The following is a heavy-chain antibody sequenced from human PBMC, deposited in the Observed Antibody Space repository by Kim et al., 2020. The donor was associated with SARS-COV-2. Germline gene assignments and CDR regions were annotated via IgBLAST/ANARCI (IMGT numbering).Heavy chain of an antibody. V-gene: IGHV3-23*01. D-gene: IGHD2-2*01. Sequence: GGSLRLSCAASGFTFNIYAMNWVRQAPGKGLEWVSTISGSGGDTYYADSVKGRFTISRDNSKSTVYLQMNSLRADDTALYYCAKHVPEGTYFDCWGQGTLVTVSS. CDR2: ISGSGGDT. CDR1: GFTFNIYA. CDR3: AKHVPEGTYFDC. J-gene: IGHJ4*02.